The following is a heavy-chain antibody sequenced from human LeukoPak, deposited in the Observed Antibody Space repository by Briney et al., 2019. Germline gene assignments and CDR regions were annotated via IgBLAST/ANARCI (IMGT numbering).Heavy chain of an antibody. D-gene: IGHD6-6*01. CDR3: AKPLIDYSSSSSGNWFDP. V-gene: IGHV3-23*01. CDR2: ISGSGGST. Sequence: GGSLRLSCAASGFTFSSYAMTWVRQAPGKGLEWVSTISGSGGSTYYADSVKGRFTISRDNSKNTLYLQMNSLRAEDTAVYYCAKPLIDYSSSSSGNWFDPWGPGTLVTVSS. CDR1: GFTFSSYA. J-gene: IGHJ5*02.